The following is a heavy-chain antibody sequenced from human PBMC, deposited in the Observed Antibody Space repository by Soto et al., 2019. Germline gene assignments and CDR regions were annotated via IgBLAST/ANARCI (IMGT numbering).Heavy chain of an antibody. CDR2: IYHTGRT. CDR1: GGSISSGGYT. J-gene: IGHJ4*02. CDR3: ARGNFYDSSGYYDF. V-gene: IGHV4-30-2*01. Sequence: SETLSLTCAVSGGSISSGGYTWSWIRQPPGKGLEWIGYIYHTGRTYYNPSLKSRVTISVDKSKNQFSLKLKSVTAADTAVYYCARGNFYDSSGYYDFWGQGTLVTVSS. D-gene: IGHD3-22*01.